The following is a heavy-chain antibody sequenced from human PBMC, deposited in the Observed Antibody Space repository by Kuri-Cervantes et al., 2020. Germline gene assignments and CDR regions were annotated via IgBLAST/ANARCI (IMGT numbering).Heavy chain of an antibody. CDR2: VYYDGST. V-gene: IGHV4-61*05. CDR1: GGSISSSSYY. J-gene: IGHJ3*02. D-gene: IGHD6-19*01. Sequence: SETLSLTCTVSGGSISSSSYYWGWIRQSPGKGLEWIGYVYYDGSTNYNPSLKSRVTISVDTSKNQFSLKLSSVTAADTAVYYCARGQWLVPRGDAFDIWGRGTMVTVSS. CDR3: ARGQWLVPRGDAFDI.